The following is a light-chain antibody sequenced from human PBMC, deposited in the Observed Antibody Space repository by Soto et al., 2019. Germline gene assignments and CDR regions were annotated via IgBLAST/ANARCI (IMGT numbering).Light chain of an antibody. CDR3: QAYDYSLTASV. J-gene: IGLJ3*02. Sequence: QTVVTQPPSVSGAPGQRVTISCTGNSSNLGAGYDVHWYQQLPGAVPKLVIFGNRNRPSGVPERFSGSKSGTSASLAITGLQAEDDADYYCQAYDYSLTASVFGGGTKLTVL. CDR2: GNR. CDR1: SSNLGAGYD. V-gene: IGLV1-40*01.